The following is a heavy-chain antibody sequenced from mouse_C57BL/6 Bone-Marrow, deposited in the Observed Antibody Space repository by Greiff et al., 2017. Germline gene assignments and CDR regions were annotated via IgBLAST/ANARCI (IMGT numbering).Heavy chain of an antibody. CDR1: GYTFTSYW. J-gene: IGHJ1*03. V-gene: IGHV1-59*01. Sequence: VQLQQPGAELVRPGTSVKLSCKASGYTFTSYWMHWVKQRPGQGLEWIGVIDPSDSYTNYNQKFKGKATLTVDTSYSTAYMQLSSLTSEDSEVYYVARCDYYGSSYRYCDVWGTGTTVTVTA. CDR2: IDPSDSYT. D-gene: IGHD1-1*01. CDR3: ARCDYYGSSYRYCDV.